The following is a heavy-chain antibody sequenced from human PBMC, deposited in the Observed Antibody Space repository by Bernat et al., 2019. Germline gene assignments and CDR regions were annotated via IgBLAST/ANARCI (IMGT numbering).Heavy chain of an antibody. CDR3: AKFRGQLIRNYSMNV. V-gene: IGHV3-23*04. D-gene: IGHD2-21*01. J-gene: IGHJ6*03. CDR1: GFTFGTFA. CDR2: MTGGGTT. Sequence: EVRLVESGGDLVQPGGSLRLSCAESGFTFGTFAMSWVRQAPGKGLEWVSAMTGGGTTYYADSVKGRVIISRDNSKNMLFMQMNSLTAEDTAVYYCAKFRGQLIRNYSMNVWGEGTTVTVS.